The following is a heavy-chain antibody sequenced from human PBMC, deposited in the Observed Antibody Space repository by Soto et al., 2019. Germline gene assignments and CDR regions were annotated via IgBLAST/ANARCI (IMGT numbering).Heavy chain of an antibody. V-gene: IGHV3-23*01. Sequence: GSLRLSCAASVFTFNRYGMSWVRQAPGKGLEWVSAISASGDNTYYADSVKGRFTISRDSSNNTLYLQMNSLRADDTALYYCVKLRLELLYLDSWGLGALVTVSS. CDR3: VKLRLELLYLDS. J-gene: IGHJ4*02. D-gene: IGHD1-7*01. CDR2: ISASGDNT. CDR1: VFTFNRYG.